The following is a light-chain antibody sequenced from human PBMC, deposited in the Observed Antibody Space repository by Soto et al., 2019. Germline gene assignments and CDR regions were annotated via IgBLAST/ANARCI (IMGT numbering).Light chain of an antibody. CDR2: AAS. CDR3: QQSYSTLPT. Sequence: DTQMTHSPSSLSASVGDRVTITCRASQSLSNYLDWYQQKPGKAPKLLIYAASSLQSGVPSRFSGSGSGTDFTLTISSLQPEDFATYYCQQSYSTLPTFGQGTKVDIK. CDR1: QSLSNY. J-gene: IGKJ1*01. V-gene: IGKV1-39*01.